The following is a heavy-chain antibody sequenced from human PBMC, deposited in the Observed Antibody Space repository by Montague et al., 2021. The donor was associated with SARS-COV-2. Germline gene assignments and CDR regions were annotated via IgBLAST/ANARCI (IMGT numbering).Heavy chain of an antibody. CDR3: ARLGDGVVPGPILGVGPFYAYYYMDV. J-gene: IGHJ6*03. CDR1: GGSFSGYF. V-gene: IGHV4-34*01. D-gene: IGHD2-2*02. CDR2: INHTGST. Sequence: SETLSLTCAVSGGSFSGYFWYWIRQPPGKGLEWIWEINHTGSTKHNPSLKSRVTISVDTSKNQFSLKVTSMTAADTAIYYCARLGDGVVPGPILGVGPFYAYYYMDVWGKGTTVTVSS.